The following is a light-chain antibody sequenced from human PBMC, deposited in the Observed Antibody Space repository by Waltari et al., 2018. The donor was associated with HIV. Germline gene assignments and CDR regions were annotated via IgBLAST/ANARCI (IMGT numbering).Light chain of an antibody. CDR2: EVS. CDR1: SSDVGGYNY. Sequence: QSALTQPPSASGSPGQSVTISCTGTSSDVGGYNYVSWYQQHPGKAPKLMIYEVSKRPSGVPDRCSGSKSGNTASLTVSGLQAEDEADYYCSSYAGSTKGYVFGTGTKVTVL. CDR3: SSYAGSTKGYV. V-gene: IGLV2-8*01. J-gene: IGLJ1*01.